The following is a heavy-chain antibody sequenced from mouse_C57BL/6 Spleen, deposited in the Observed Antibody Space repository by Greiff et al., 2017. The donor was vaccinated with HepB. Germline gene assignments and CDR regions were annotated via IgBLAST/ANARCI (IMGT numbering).Heavy chain of an antibody. CDR1: GYTFTSYW. CDR3: ARGEYYYGNYWGY. J-gene: IGHJ2*01. D-gene: IGHD2-1*01. CDR2: INPSNGGT. Sequence: VQLQQSGTELVKPGASVKLSCKASGYTFTSYWMHWVKQRPGQGLEWIGNINPSNGGTNYNEKFKSKATLTVDKSSSTAYMQLSSLTSEDSAVYYCARGEYYYGNYWGYWGQGTTLTVSS. V-gene: IGHV1-53*01.